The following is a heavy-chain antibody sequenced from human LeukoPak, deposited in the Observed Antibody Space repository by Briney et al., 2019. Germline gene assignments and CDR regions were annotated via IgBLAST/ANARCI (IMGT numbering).Heavy chain of an antibody. CDR2: ITSSRSTI. J-gene: IGHJ6*02. V-gene: IGHV3-48*01. Sequence: GGSLRLSCAASGFTFSNYNMNWVRQAPGKGLEWVSYITSSRSTIYYADSVKGRFTISRDNVKNSLYLQMNSLRAEDTAVYYCARESPLYYGMDVWGQGTTVTVSS. CDR3: ARESPLYYGMDV. CDR1: GFTFSNYN.